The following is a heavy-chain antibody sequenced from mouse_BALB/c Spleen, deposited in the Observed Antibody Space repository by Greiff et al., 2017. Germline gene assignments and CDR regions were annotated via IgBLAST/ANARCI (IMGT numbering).Heavy chain of an antibody. V-gene: IGHV14-4*02. CDR2: IDPENGDT. CDR3: NARYGSREDWYFDV. CDR1: GFNIKDYY. Sequence: EVQLQQSGAELVRSGASVKLSCTASGFNIKDYYMHWVKQRPEQGLEWIGWIDPENGDTEYAPKFQGKATMTADTSSNTAYLQLSSLTSEDTAVYYCNARYGSREDWYFDVWGAGTTVTVSS. D-gene: IGHD1-1*01. J-gene: IGHJ1*01.